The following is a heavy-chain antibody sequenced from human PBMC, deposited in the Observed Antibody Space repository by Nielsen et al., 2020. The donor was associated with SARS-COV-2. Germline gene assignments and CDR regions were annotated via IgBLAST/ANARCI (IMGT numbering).Heavy chain of an antibody. CDR3: ARGTDSGLY. D-gene: IGHD3-10*01. Sequence: SETLSLTCTVSGASISSTSYYWGWIRQPPGKGLEWIGAIFNSGGADYNPSLKSRVNISVDTSKNQFSLKLSSVTAADTAVYYCARGTDSGLYWGQGTLVTVSS. J-gene: IGHJ4*02. CDR2: IFNSGGA. CDR1: GASISSTSYY. V-gene: IGHV4-39*07.